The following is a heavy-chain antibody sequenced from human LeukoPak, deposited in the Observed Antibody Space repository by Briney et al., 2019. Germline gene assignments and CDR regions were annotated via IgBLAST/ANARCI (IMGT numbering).Heavy chain of an antibody. CDR3: ARERLDYYDSSVADP. Sequence: SETLSLTCAVYGGSFSGYYWSWIRQPPGKGLEWIGQINHSGSTNYNPSLKSRVTISVDTSKNQFSLKLSSVTAADTAVYYCARERLDYYDSSVADPWGQGTLVTVSS. V-gene: IGHV4-34*01. J-gene: IGHJ5*02. D-gene: IGHD3-22*01. CDR2: INHSGST. CDR1: GGSFSGYY.